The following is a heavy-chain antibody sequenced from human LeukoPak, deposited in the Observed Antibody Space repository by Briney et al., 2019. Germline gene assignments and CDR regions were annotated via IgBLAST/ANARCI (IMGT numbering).Heavy chain of an antibody. CDR3: ARRGVFDY. Sequence: SETLSLTCAVYGGSFSGYYWSWIRQPPGKGLEWIGEINHSGSTNYNPSLKSRVTISVDTSKNQFSLKLSSVTATDTAVYYCARRGVFDYWGQGTLVTVSS. CDR1: GGSFSGYY. J-gene: IGHJ4*02. D-gene: IGHD2-8*01. CDR2: INHSGST. V-gene: IGHV4-34*01.